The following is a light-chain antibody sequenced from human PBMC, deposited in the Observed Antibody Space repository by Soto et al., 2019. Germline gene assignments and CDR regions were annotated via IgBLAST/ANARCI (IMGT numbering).Light chain of an antibody. J-gene: IGKJ1*01. CDR2: DAS. V-gene: IGKV3-20*01. Sequence: ENALTQSPGTLPLSPGERATLSCRARQTVSSSYLAWYQQKPGQAPRILIYDASSRATGIADRFSGSGSGTDFSLSSSRLEPEDLAVYYCQQYGRSPCTFGQETKVEIK. CDR1: QTVSSSY. CDR3: QQYGRSPCT.